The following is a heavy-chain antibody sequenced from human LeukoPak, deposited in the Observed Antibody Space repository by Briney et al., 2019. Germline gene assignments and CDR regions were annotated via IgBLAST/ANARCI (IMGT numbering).Heavy chain of an antibody. V-gene: IGHV4-34*01. CDR2: INHSGST. CDR1: GGSFSGYY. D-gene: IGHD2-2*01. J-gene: IGHJ4*02. CDR3: ARGDIVVVPAAVHSDY. Sequence: SETLSLTCTVYGGSFSGYYWSWIRQPPGKGLEWIGEINHSGSTNYNPSLKSRVTISVDTSKNQFSLKLSSVTAADTAVYYCARGDIVVVPAAVHSDYWGQGTLVTVSS.